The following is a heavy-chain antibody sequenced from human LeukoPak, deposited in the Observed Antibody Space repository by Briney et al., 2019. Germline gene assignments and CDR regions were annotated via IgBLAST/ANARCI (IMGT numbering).Heavy chain of an antibody. J-gene: IGHJ4*02. Sequence: GGSLRLSCAASGFTVSSNYMSWVRQAPGKGLEWVSGIRADAVTTYYADSVKGRFIISRDNSKNTVYLQMNSPSAEDAAVYYCVKDDGWVQYANWGQGTLVTVSS. CDR1: GFTVSSNY. CDR3: VKDDGWVQYAN. V-gene: IGHV3-23*01. CDR2: IRADAVTT. D-gene: IGHD5-24*01.